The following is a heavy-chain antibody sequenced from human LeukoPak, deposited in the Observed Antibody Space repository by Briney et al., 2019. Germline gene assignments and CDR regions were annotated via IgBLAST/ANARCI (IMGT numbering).Heavy chain of an antibody. D-gene: IGHD3-10*01. Sequence: PAETLTLTCTASGFSISSYYGSWLRQPAGKGLEWIARIDTSGSTDYDPSLKSRFTISVDKSKNKFSLKMNSVTAADTAVDYFARDPVTGNCFDPWGQGTLVTVSS. CDR2: IDTSGST. CDR1: GFSISSYY. V-gene: IGHV4-4*07. J-gene: IGHJ5*02. CDR3: ARDPVTGNCFDP.